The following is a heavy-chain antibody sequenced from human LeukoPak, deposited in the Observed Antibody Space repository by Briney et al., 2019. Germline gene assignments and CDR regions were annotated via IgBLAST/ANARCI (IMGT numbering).Heavy chain of an antibody. CDR3: ARAANMVRGVMAWFDP. CDR2: INHSGST. V-gene: IGHV4-34*01. J-gene: IGHJ5*02. CDR1: GGSFSGYY. Sequence: SETLPLTCAVYGGSFSGYYWSWIRQPPGKGLEWIGEINHSGSTNYNPSLKSRVTISVDTSKNQFSLKLSSVTAADTAVYYCARAANMVRGVMAWFDPWGQGTLVTVSS. D-gene: IGHD3-10*01.